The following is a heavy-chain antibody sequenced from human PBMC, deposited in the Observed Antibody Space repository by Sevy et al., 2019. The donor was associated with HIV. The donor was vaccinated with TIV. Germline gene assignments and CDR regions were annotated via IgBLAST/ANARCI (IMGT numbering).Heavy chain of an antibody. D-gene: IGHD3-3*01. V-gene: IGHV3-21*01. CDR2: ISISSSYI. J-gene: IGHJ6*02. CDR1: GFTFSSYS. Sequence: GGSLRLSCAASGFTFSSYSRNWVRQAPGKGLEWVASISISSSYIYYADSVKGRFTIDRDNAKNSLYLQMNSLRAEDTPVYYSARARARGAYPLEFWSGYYRGGMDVWGQGTTVTVSS. CDR3: ARARARGAYPLEFWSGYYRGGMDV.